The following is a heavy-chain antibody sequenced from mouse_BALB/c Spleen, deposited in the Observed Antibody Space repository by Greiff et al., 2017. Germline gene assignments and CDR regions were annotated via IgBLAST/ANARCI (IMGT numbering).Heavy chain of an antibody. CDR3: TRDLSY. CDR1: GFTFSSYT. CDR2: ISSGGSYT. Sequence: DVMLVESGGGLVKPGGSLKLSCAASGFTFSSYTMSWVRQTPEKRLEWVATISSGGSYTYYPDSVKGRFTISRDNAKNTLYLQMSSLKSEDTAMYYCTRDLSYWGQGTTLTVSS. V-gene: IGHV5-6-4*01. J-gene: IGHJ2*01.